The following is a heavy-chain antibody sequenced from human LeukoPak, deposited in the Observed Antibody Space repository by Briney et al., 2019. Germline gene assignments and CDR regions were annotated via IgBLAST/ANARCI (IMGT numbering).Heavy chain of an antibody. J-gene: IGHJ6*03. CDR1: GFTFSSYW. D-gene: IGHD3-16*01. Sequence: GGSLRLSCAASGFTFSSYWMSWVRQAPGKGLEWVANIKQDGSEKYYVDSVKGRFTISRDNAKNSLYLQMNSLRAEDTAVYYCARDASSWGYYYYYYMDVWGKGTTVTVSS. CDR3: ARDASSWGYYYYYYMDV. V-gene: IGHV3-7*01. CDR2: IKQDGSEK.